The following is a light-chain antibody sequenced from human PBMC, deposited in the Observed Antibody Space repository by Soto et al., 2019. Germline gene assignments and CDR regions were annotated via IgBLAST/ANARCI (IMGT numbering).Light chain of an antibody. V-gene: IGKV3-15*01. CDR3: QQYNNWPRT. Sequence: IVMTQSPATLSVSPGERATLSCRASQSVSSKLGWYQQKPGQAPRLLIYGASIRATGIPARFSGSGSGTEFTLTMSSLQSEDFAVYYCQQYNNWPRTFGPGTKVDIK. J-gene: IGKJ3*01. CDR1: QSVSSK. CDR2: GAS.